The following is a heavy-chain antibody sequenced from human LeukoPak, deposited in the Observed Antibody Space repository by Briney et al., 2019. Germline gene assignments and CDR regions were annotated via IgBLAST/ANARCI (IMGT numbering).Heavy chain of an antibody. D-gene: IGHD6-13*01. CDR3: ARGSSSWTGEGYYYGMDV. V-gene: IGHV4-59*01. CDR1: GGSTSSYY. CDR2: IYYSGST. Sequence: SETLSLTCTVSGGSTSSYYWSWIRQPPGKGLEWIGYIYYSGSTNYNPSLKSRVTISVDTSKNQFSLKLSSVTAADTAVYYCARGSSSWTGEGYYYGMDVWGQGTTVTVSS. J-gene: IGHJ6*02.